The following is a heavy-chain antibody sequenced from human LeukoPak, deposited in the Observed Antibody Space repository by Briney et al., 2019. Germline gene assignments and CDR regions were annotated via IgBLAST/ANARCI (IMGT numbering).Heavy chain of an antibody. CDR3: VRDGGYSGYEY. CDR2: ISYDESNK. V-gene: IGHV3-30*03. CDR1: GFIFSSYG. D-gene: IGHD5-12*01. J-gene: IGHJ4*02. Sequence: GGSLRLSCAAYGFIFSSYGMHWVRQAPGKGLEWVAVISYDESNKYYADSVKGRITISRDNAKNSLYLQMSSLRAEDTAVYYCVRDGGYSGYEYWGQGTLVTVSS.